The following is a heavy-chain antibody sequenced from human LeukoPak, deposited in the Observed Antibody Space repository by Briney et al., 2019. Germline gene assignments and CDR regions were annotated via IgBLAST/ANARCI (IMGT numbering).Heavy chain of an antibody. CDR3: ARDPFNGSGSHYYLY. V-gene: IGHV3-7*01. D-gene: IGHD3-10*01. CDR2: IKQDGSEK. J-gene: IGHJ4*02. CDR1: GFTFSSYW. Sequence: GGSLRLSCAASGFTFSSYWMSWVRQAPGKGLEWVANIKQDGSEKYYVDSVKGRFTISRDNAKNSLYLQMNSLRAEDTAVYYCARDPFNGSGSHYYLYWGQGTLVTVSS.